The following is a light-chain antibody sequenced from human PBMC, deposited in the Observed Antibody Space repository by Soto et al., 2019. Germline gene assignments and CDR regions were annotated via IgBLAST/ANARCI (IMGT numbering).Light chain of an antibody. CDR3: QQYNNCALGLT. CDR2: GAS. J-gene: IGKJ4*01. CDR1: HSVSSK. V-gene: IGKV3-15*01. Sequence: EIVMMQSPATLSVSPGERATLSCSVSHSVSSKFAWYQQKPGHAPRLLIYGASTSSTGIPARLSGSGSGTEFTLTISSRQSEDFAVYYCQQYNNCALGLTFGGATKVEIK.